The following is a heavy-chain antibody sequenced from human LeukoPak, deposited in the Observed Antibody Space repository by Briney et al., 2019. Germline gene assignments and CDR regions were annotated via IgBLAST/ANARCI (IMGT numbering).Heavy chain of an antibody. Sequence: GGSLRLSCAASGFTFSSYAMSWVRQAPGKGLEWVSAISGSGGSTYYADSVKGRFTISRDNSKNTLYLQMNSLRAGDTAVYYCAKFIAVAGGYFDLWGRGTLVTVSS. CDR3: AKFIAVAGGYFDL. CDR1: GFTFSSYA. D-gene: IGHD6-19*01. V-gene: IGHV3-23*01. CDR2: ISGSGGST. J-gene: IGHJ2*01.